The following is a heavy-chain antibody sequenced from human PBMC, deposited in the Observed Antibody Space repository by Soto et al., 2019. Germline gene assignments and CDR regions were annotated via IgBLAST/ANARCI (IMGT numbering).Heavy chain of an antibody. CDR2: IFYTGST. J-gene: IGHJ4*02. D-gene: IGHD1-20*01. CDR1: GGSITNYY. Sequence: SETLSLTCTVSGGSITNYYWNWIRQAPGKGLEWIGYIFYTGSTNYNPSLKSRVTISVDTSENQFSLKLSSVTAADTAVYYCARGSITGTPRPFDYWGQGTLVTVSS. CDR3: ARGSITGTPRPFDY. V-gene: IGHV4-59*12.